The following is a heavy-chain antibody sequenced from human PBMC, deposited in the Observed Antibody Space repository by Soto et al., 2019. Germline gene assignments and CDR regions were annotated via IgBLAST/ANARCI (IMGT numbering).Heavy chain of an antibody. V-gene: IGHV3-30-3*01. Sequence: QVQLVESGGGVVQPGRSLRLSCAASGFTFSSYAMHWVRQAPGKGLEWVAVISYDGSNKYYADSVKGRFTISRDKSKNTLYLQMNSLRAEDTAVYYCAGDPVLGGDRGVYFDYWGQGTLVTVSS. J-gene: IGHJ4*02. CDR1: GFTFSSYA. CDR2: ISYDGSNK. D-gene: IGHD2-21*02. CDR3: AGDPVLGGDRGVYFDY.